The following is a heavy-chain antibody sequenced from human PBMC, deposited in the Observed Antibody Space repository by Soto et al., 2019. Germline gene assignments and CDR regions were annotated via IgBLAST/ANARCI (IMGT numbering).Heavy chain of an antibody. D-gene: IGHD4-17*01. V-gene: IGHV4-34*01. CDR2: INHSGST. CDR3: ARGREGYGDYYVA. Sequence: SETLSLTCAVYGGSFSGYYWSWIRQPPGKGLEWIGEINHSGSTNYNPSLKSRVTISVDTSKNQFSLKLSSVTAADTAVYYCARGREGYGDYYVAWGQGTLVTVSS. J-gene: IGHJ5*02. CDR1: GGSFSGYY.